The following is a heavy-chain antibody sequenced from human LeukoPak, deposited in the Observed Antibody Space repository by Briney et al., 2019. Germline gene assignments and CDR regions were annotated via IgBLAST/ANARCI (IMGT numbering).Heavy chain of an antibody. CDR3: ASRMAGPIKFTVVPAAFDI. J-gene: IGHJ3*02. V-gene: IGHV1-2*02. Sequence: AASVKVSCKASGYTFTGYYMHWVRQAPGQGLEWMGWINPNSGGTNYAQKFQGRVTMTRDTSISTAYMELSRLRSDDTAVYYCASRMAGPIKFTVVPAAFDIWGQGTMVTVSS. CDR1: GYTFTGYY. D-gene: IGHD2-2*01. CDR2: INPNSGGT.